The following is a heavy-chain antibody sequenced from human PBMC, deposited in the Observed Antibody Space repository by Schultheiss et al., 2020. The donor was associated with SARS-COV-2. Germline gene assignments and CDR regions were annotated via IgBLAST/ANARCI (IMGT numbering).Heavy chain of an antibody. Sequence: GESLKISCAASGFTFSDYYMSWIRQAPGKGLEWVSYISSSSTYTNYADSVKGRFTISRDNAKNTLFLQMNSLRAEDTAVYYCARVFCSGSSCYVAFDIWGQGTMVTVSS. CDR3: ARVFCSGSSCYVAFDI. D-gene: IGHD2-15*01. J-gene: IGHJ3*02. CDR2: ISSSSTYT. CDR1: GFTFSDYY. V-gene: IGHV3-11*06.